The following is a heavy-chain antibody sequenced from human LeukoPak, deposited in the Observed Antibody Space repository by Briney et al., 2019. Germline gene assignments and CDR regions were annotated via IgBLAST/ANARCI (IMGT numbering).Heavy chain of an antibody. Sequence: SETLSLTCTVSGGSISSHYLNWIRQPPGRGLEWIGYIYYNGNSNYNPSLKSRVTMSLDTSKNQFSLKLSSVTAADTAVYYCARDRGSGTYYHAFDVWGQGTLVTVSS. J-gene: IGHJ3*01. CDR3: ARDRGSGTYYHAFDV. CDR2: IYYNGNS. D-gene: IGHD1-26*01. V-gene: IGHV4-59*11. CDR1: GGSISSHY.